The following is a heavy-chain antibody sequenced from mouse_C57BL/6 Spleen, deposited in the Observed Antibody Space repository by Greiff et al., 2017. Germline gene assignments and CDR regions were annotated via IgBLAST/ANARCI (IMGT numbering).Heavy chain of an antibody. CDR1: GYAFSSSW. CDR3: ARESFDD. V-gene: IGHV1-82*01. D-gene: IGHD6-2*01. J-gene: IGHJ2*01. CDR2: IYPGDGDT. Sequence: QVQLQQSGPELVKPGASVKISCKASGYAFSSSWMNWVKQRPGQGLEWIGRIYPGDGDTNYNGKFKGKATLTADKSSSTAYMQLSSLKSEDSAVYCCARESFDDWGKGTTLTVSS.